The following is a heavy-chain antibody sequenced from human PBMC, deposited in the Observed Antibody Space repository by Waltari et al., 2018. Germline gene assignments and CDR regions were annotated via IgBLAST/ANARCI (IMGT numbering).Heavy chain of an antibody. CDR3: ARVLSDSSGYYSDY. V-gene: IGHV1-69*02. CDR1: GGTFSSYT. CDR2: IIPILGIA. Sequence: QVQLVPSGAEVTKPWSSVQVSCKASGGTFSSYTIRWVRQPPGQGLEWMGRIIPILGIANYAQKFQGRVTITADKSTSTAYMELSSLRSEETAVYYCARVLSDSSGYYSDYWGQGTLVTVSS. D-gene: IGHD3-22*01. J-gene: IGHJ4*02.